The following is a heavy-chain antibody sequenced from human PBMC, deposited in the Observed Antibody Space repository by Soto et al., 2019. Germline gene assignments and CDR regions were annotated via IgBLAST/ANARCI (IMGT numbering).Heavy chain of an antibody. D-gene: IGHD1-7*01. CDR2: IYRTGST. Sequence: XETLSLTCAVSGCSFTSNNWWTWVRQPPGQGLEWIGEIYRTGSTNYNPSLKSRVTISLDKSENQFSLKVTSLTAADTADYYCASRDPGTSVDYWGQGTLVTVSS. CDR1: GCSFTSNNW. V-gene: IGHV4-4*02. J-gene: IGHJ4*02. CDR3: ASRDPGTSVDY.